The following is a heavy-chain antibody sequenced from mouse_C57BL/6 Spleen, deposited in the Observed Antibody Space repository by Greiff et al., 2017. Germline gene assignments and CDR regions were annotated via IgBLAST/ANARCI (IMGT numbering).Heavy chain of an antibody. V-gene: IGHV5-17*01. Sequence: EVQLVESGGGLVKPGGSLKLSCAASGFTFSDYGMHWVRQAPEKGLEWVAYISSGSSTIYYADTVKGRFTISRDNAKNTRFLQMTSLRSEDTAMYYCASEGDYGSSPYYFDYWGQGTTLTVSS. J-gene: IGHJ2*01. D-gene: IGHD1-1*01. CDR2: ISSGSSTI. CDR3: ASEGDYGSSPYYFDY. CDR1: GFTFSDYG.